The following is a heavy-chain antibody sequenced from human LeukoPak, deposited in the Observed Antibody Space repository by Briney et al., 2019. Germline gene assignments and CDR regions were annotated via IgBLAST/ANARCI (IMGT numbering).Heavy chain of an antibody. Sequence: SETLSLTCTVSGGSISSYYWSWIRQPPGKGLEWIGYIYYSGSTNYNPSLKSRVTISVDTSKNQFSLKLGSVTAADTAVYYCARAKTEISGWYAPPTLPYWYFDLWGRGTLVTVSS. CDR3: ARAKTEISGWYAPPTLPYWYFDL. D-gene: IGHD6-19*01. CDR1: GGSISSYY. V-gene: IGHV4-59*01. J-gene: IGHJ2*01. CDR2: IYYSGST.